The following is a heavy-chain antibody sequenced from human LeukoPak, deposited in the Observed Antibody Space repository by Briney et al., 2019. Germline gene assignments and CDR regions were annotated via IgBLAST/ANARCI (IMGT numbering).Heavy chain of an antibody. CDR2: IIPIFGTA. J-gene: IGHJ4*02. D-gene: IGHD2-8*01. CDR1: GGTFSSYA. CDR3: ARAPILGYCTNGVCYTEQ. V-gene: IGHV1-69*05. Sequence: SVKVSCKASGGTFSSYAISWVRQAPGQGLEWMGGIIPIFGTANYAQKFQGRVTITTDESTSTAYMELSSLRSEDTAVYYCARAPILGYCTNGVCYTEQWGQGTLVTVSS.